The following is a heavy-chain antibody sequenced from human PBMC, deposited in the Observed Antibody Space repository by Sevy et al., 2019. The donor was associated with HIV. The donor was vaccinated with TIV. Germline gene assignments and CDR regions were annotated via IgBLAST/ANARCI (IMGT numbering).Heavy chain of an antibody. CDR3: ARVWGSSWYDAFDI. V-gene: IGHV1-69*13. D-gene: IGHD6-13*01. CDR2: IIPIFGTA. J-gene: IGHJ3*02. CDR1: GGTFSSYA. Sequence: ASVKVSCKASGGTFSSYAISWVRQAPGQGLEWMGGIIPIFGTANYAKKFQGRVTITADESTSTAYMELSSLRSEDTAVYYCARVWGSSWYDAFDIWGQGTMVTVSS.